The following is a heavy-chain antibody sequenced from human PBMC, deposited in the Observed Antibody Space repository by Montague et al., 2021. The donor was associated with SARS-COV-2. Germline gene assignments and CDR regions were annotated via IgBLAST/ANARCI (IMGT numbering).Heavy chain of an antibody. CDR1: GGSFRGYY. V-gene: IGHV4-34*01. CDR2: INNSGST. D-gene: IGHD3-22*01. CDR3: ARGTIRVFTYDYDGSGYASDH. J-gene: IGHJ4*02. Sequence: SETLSLTCAVYGGSFRGYYWSWVRQPPGKGREWIWEINNSGSTKYKPSHKSRVTISVYTSKNQFSLKLSSVTAADTAVYYCARGTIRVFTYDYDGSGYASDHWGQGTLVTVSS.